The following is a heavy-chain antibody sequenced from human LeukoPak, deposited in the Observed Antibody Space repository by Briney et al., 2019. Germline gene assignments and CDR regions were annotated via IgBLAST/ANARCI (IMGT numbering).Heavy chain of an antibody. J-gene: IGHJ4*02. V-gene: IGHV3-7*05. CDR3: ARELSWGPFDY. CDR2: IKQDGNEK. Sequence: PGGSLRLSCAASGFTFSSNWMSWVRQAPGKGLEWVASIKQDGNEKYYVDSVKGRFTISRDNAKNSLYLQMNSLRAVDTAVYYCARELSWGPFDYWGQGTLVTVSS. CDR1: GFTFSSNW. D-gene: IGHD3-16*01.